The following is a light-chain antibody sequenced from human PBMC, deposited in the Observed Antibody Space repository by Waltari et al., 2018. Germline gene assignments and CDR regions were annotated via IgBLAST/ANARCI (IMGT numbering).Light chain of an antibody. CDR1: QSVGSSY. V-gene: IGKV3-20*01. Sequence: EIVLTQSPGTLSLSPGERATLSCRASQSVGSSYLAWYRHKPGQPLRLLIYAVSGRATGIPDRFSGSGSGTDFTLTINRLEPEDFAVYYCQQYGSPPHTFGQGTKL. CDR3: QQYGSPPHT. J-gene: IGKJ2*01. CDR2: AVS.